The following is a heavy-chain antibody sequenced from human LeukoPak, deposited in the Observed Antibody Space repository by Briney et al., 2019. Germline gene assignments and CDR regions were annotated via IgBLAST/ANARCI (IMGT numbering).Heavy chain of an antibody. CDR1: GYTFTSYD. CDR2: MNPNSGNT. CDR3: AGDSPGNY. D-gene: IGHD2-21*01. V-gene: IGHV1-8*03. J-gene: IGHJ4*02. Sequence: ASVKVSCKASGYTFTSYDINWVRQATGQGLEWMGWMNPNSGNTGYAQKFQGRVTITADKSTSTAYMELSSLRSEDTAVYYCAGDSPGNYWGQGTLVTVSS.